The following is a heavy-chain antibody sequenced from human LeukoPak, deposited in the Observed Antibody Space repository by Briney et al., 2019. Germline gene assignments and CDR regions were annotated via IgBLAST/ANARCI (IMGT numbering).Heavy chain of an antibody. V-gene: IGHV4-39*01. CDR2: IYYSGST. Sequence: SETLSLTCAVYGGSFSSYYWGWIRQPPGKGLEWIGSIYYSGSTYYNPSLKSRVTISVDTSKNQFSLKMSSVTAADTAVYYCARRGFSTYYYDSSGYYWDYWGQGTLVTVSS. CDR1: GGSFSSYY. CDR3: ARRGFSTYYYDSSGYYWDY. D-gene: IGHD3-22*01. J-gene: IGHJ4*02.